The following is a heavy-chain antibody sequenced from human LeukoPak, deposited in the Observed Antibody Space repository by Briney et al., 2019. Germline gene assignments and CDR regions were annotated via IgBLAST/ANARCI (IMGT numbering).Heavy chain of an antibody. J-gene: IGHJ4*02. CDR1: GYTLTELS. CDR2: FDPEDGET. Sequence: RASVKVSCKVSGYTLTELSMHWVRQAPGKGLEWMGGFDPEDGETIYAQKFQGRVTMTEDTSTDTAYMELSSLRSEDTAVYYCATGRGRSSSWQWENDYWGQGTLVTVSS. V-gene: IGHV1-24*01. CDR3: ATGRGRSSSWQWENDY. D-gene: IGHD6-13*01.